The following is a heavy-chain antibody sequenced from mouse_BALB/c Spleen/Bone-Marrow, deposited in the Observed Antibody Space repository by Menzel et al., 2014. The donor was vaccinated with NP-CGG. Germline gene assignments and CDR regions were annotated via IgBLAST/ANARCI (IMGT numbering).Heavy chain of an antibody. CDR2: IDPANGNT. CDR3: ALYYDYDVGY. Sequence: EVQLVESGAELVKPGASVKLSCTASGFNIKDTYMHWVKQRPEQGLEWIGRIDPANGNTKYDPKFQGKATITADTSSSTAYLQLSSLTSEDTAVYYCALYYDYDVGYWGQGTTLTASS. CDR1: GFNIKDTY. J-gene: IGHJ2*01. D-gene: IGHD2-4*01. V-gene: IGHV14-3*02.